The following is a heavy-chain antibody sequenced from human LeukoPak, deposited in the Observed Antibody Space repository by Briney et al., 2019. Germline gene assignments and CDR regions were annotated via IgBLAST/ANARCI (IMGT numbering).Heavy chain of an antibody. D-gene: IGHD2-8*02. Sequence: GGSLRLSCAASGFTFSSYAMSWVRQAPARGLEWVSSIRGGGETFYADSVKGRFTISRDNSKNTLYLQMNSLRAEDTAVYYCARDTLLGDWGRGTLVTVSS. CDR2: IRGGGET. CDR3: ARDTLLGD. V-gene: IGHV3-23*01. CDR1: GFTFSSYA. J-gene: IGHJ2*01.